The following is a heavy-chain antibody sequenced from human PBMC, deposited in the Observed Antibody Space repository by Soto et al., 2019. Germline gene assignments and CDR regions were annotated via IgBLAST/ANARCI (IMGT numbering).Heavy chain of an antibody. CDR2: IYPGDSDT. CDR3: ARHRAQGGPMVRGVIITRDAFDI. CDR1: GYSFTSYW. Sequence: EVQLVQSGAEVKKPGESLKISCKGSGYSFTSYWIGWVRQMPGKGLEWMGIIYPGDSDTRYSPSFQGQVTISADKSISTAYLQWSSLKASDTAMYYCARHRAQGGPMVRGVIITRDAFDIWGQGTMVTVSS. J-gene: IGHJ3*02. D-gene: IGHD3-10*01. V-gene: IGHV5-51*01.